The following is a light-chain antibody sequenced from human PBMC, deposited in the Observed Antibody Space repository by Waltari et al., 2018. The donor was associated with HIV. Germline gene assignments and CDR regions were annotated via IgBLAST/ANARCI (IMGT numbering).Light chain of an antibody. CDR3: AAWDDILGGPV. CDR2: RNN. CDR1: SSNIGSNS. Sequence: QSLMSQPPSASGTPGQRVTISCSGSSSNIGSNSVHWYQQLPGTAPKLLIYRNNRRPSGVPDRFSGSRSGTSASLAISGLRSEDEAEYYCAAWDDILGGPVFGGGTKLTVL. V-gene: IGLV1-47*01. J-gene: IGLJ2*01.